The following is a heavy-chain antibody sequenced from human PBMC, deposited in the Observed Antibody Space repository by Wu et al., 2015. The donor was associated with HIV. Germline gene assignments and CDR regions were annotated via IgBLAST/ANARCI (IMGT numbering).Heavy chain of an antibody. Sequence: QVQLVQSGAEVKKPGSSVKVSCKASGDTLSRFAISWVRQAPGQGLEWMGGIIPIWGTANHAQKFQGRVTMTRDTSISTAYMELSRLRSDDTAVYYCARSRKAGIAEFDYWGQGTLVTVSS. CDR1: GDTLSRFA. J-gene: IGHJ4*02. V-gene: IGHV1-69*05. CDR3: ARSRKAGIAEFDY. CDR2: IIPIWGTA. D-gene: IGHD6-13*01.